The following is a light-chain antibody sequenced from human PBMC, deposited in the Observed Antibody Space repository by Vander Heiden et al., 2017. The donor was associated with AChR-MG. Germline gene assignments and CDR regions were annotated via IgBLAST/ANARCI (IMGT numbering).Light chain of an antibody. CDR1: PSVFYSSNNKNN. J-gene: IGKJ1*01. CDR2: WAS. CDR3: QQYYNTPQT. V-gene: IGKV4-1*01. Sequence: DIVMTQSPDSLAASLGERATINCTSSPSVFYSSNNKNNLAWYQQKPGQPPKLLIYWASTREAGVPDRFSGSGSGTDFTLTISSLQAEDVAVYYCQQYYNTPQTFGQGTKVESK.